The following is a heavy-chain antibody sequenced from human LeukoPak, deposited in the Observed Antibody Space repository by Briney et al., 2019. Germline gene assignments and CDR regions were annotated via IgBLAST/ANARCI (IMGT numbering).Heavy chain of an antibody. CDR1: GYSFTSYW. J-gene: IGHJ5*02. CDR2: IYPGDSDT. V-gene: IGHV5-51*01. Sequence: GECLKISCKGSGYSFTSYWIGWVRQMPGKGLEWMGIIYPGDSDTRYSPSFQGQVTISADKSISTAYLQWSSLKASDTAMYYCARGYCSGGSCYEDWFDPWGQGTLVSVSS. D-gene: IGHD2-15*01. CDR3: ARGYCSGGSCYEDWFDP.